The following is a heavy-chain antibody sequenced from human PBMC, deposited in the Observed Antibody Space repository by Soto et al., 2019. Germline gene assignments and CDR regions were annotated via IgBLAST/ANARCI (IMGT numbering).Heavy chain of an antibody. CDR2: IYYSGST. Sequence: SLTCAVSDGSISSSGRYWAWLRRPPGMGLEWIGSIYYSGSTYYNPSLKSRVTISVDTSKNQFSLKLSSVTAADTAVYYCARHVNDFWSGYYYYFDYWGQGTLVTVSS. D-gene: IGHD3-3*01. CDR1: DGSISSSGRY. J-gene: IGHJ4*02. CDR3: ARHVNDFWSGYYYYFDY. V-gene: IGHV4-39*01.